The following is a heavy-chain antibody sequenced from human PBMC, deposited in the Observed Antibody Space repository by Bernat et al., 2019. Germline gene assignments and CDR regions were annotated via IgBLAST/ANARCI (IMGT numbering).Heavy chain of an antibody. D-gene: IGHD1-26*01. V-gene: IGHV6-1*01. CDR2: TYYRSKWFN. J-gene: IGHJ3*02. CDR1: GDSVSSNSDA. Sequence: QVQLQQSGPGLVKPSQTLSLTCAISGDSVSSNSDAWNWIRQSPSRGLEWLGRTYYRSKWFNEYAGSVKSRITINPDTSKNQFSLQLNSVTPEDTAMYFCARGRYSAFDIWGQGTMVTVS. CDR3: ARGRYSAFDI.